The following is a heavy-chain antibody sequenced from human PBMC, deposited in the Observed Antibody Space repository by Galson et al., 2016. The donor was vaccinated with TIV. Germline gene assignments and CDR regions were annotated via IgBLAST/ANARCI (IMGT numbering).Heavy chain of an antibody. Sequence: SCAASGFTFNNYAMHWVRQAPGKGLKWVSGISGSGGITYFADSVRGRFTISRDNSRNTLYLHLNSLRAEDTAVYYCAKRMNYGGAAFENWGQGTIVTVSS. D-gene: IGHD4-23*01. J-gene: IGHJ3*02. CDR2: ISGSGGIT. CDR3: AKRMNYGGAAFEN. CDR1: GFTFNNYA. V-gene: IGHV3-23*01.